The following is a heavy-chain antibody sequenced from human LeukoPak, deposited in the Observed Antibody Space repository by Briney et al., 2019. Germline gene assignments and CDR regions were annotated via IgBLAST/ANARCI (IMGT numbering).Heavy chain of an antibody. CDR2: IYYSGST. J-gene: IGHJ4*02. V-gene: IGHV4-59*01. D-gene: IGHD1-26*01. CDR1: GGSISSYY. CDR3: ARESEVGATMADY. Sequence: KPSETLSLTCTVSGGSISSYYWSWIRQPPGKGLEWIGYIYYSGSTNYNPSLKSRVTISVDTSKNQFSLKLSSVTAADTAVYYCARESEVGATMADYWGQGTLVTVSS.